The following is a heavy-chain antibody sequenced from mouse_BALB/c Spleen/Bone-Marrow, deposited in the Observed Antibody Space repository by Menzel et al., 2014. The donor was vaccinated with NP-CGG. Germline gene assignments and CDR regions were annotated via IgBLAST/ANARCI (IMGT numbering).Heavy chain of an antibody. V-gene: IGHV14-3*02. CDR2: IDPANGNT. Sequence: EVQLQESGAELVKPGASVKLSCTASGSNIKDTYMHWVKQRPEQGLEWIGRIDPANGNTKYDPKFQGKATITADTSSNTAYLQLSSLTSEDTAVYYCARGYYDYDLDYWGQGTTLTVS. D-gene: IGHD2-4*01. J-gene: IGHJ2*01. CDR1: GSNIKDTY. CDR3: ARGYYDYDLDY.